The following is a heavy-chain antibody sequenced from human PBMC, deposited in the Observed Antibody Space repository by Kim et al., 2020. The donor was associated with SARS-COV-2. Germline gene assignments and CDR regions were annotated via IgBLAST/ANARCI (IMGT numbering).Heavy chain of an antibody. V-gene: IGHV3-74*01. CDR1: GFTFSSYW. J-gene: IGHJ4*02. CDR2: INSDESSK. D-gene: IGHD6-19*01. Sequence: GGSLRLSCAASGFTFSSYWMHWVRQAPGKGLVWVSRINSDESSKSYADSVKGRFTISRDNAKNKLYLQMNSLRAEDEAVYYYARDIVGAVAGMEYWGQGT. CDR3: ARDIVGAVAGMEY.